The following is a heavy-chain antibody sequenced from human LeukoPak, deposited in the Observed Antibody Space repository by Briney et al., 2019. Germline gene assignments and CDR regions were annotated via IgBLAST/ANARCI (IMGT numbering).Heavy chain of an antibody. CDR2: ISGSGGST. J-gene: IGHJ3*02. V-gene: IGHV3-23*01. CDR1: GFTFSSYA. Sequence: GGSLRLSCAASGFTFSSYAMSWVRQAPGKGLESVSVISGSGGSTYYADSVKGRFTISRDNAKNTLYLQMNSLRAEDTAVYYCARDRMVGGINAIGVFDTWGQGTMVTVSS. D-gene: IGHD1-26*01. CDR3: ARDRMVGGINAIGVFDT.